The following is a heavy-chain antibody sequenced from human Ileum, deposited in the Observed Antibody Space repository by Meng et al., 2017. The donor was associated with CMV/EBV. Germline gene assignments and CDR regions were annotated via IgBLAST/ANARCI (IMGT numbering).Heavy chain of an antibody. Sequence: SDITLLRQAPGQGLAWIGCIIPLFTPSNYPQKFPGRVTFTTDDSTSTVYLELSRLRSEDTAVYSCARGEYCSSPSCRRVWGHMRFDPWGQGTLVTVSS. CDR3: ARGEYCSSPSCRRVWGHMRFDP. J-gene: IGHJ5*02. CDR1: SD. V-gene: IGHV1-69*05. CDR2: IIPLFTPS. D-gene: IGHD2-2*01.